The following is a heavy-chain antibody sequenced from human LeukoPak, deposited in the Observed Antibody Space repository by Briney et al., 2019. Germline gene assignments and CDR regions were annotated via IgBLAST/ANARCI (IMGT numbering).Heavy chain of an antibody. J-gene: IGHJ4*02. D-gene: IGHD5-12*01. CDR3: ARREGWLRGSFDY. CDR1: GGSFSGHY. V-gene: IGHV4-34*01. CDR2: INHSGST. Sequence: SETLSLTCAVYGGSFSGHYWSWIRQPPGKGLEWIGEINHSGSTNYNPSLKSRVTISVDTSKNQFSLKLSSVTAADTAVYYRARREGWLRGSFDYWGQGTLVTVSS.